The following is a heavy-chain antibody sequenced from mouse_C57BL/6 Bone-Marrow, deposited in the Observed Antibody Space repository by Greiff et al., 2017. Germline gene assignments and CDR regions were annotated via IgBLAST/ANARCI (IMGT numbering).Heavy chain of an antibody. V-gene: IGHV1-69*01. Sequence: VQLQQPGAELVMPGASVKLSCKASGYTFTSYWMHWVKQRPGQGLEWIGEIDPYDSYTNYNQKFKGKSTLTVDKSSSTAYMQLSSLTSEDSAVYYCAKGHAFAYWGQGTLVTVSA. D-gene: IGHD3-3*01. J-gene: IGHJ3*01. CDR2: IDPYDSYT. CDR1: GYTFTSYW. CDR3: AKGHAFAY.